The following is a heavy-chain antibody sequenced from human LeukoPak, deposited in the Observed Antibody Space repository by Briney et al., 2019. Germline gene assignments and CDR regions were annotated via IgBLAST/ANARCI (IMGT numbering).Heavy chain of an antibody. V-gene: IGHV4-4*02. CDR3: ARSWIGYYYYMDV. CDR2: IYHSGST. Sequence: TSETLSLTCAVSGGSISSSNWWSWVRQPPGKGLEWIGEIYHSGSTNYNPSLKSRVTISVDKSKNQFSLKLSSVTAADTAVYYCARSWIGYYYYMDVWGKGTTVTVSS. D-gene: IGHD1-1*01. CDR1: GGSISSSNW. J-gene: IGHJ6*03.